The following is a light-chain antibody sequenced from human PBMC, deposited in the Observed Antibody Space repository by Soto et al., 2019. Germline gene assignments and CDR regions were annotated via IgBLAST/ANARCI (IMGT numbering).Light chain of an antibody. CDR2: DVS. V-gene: IGLV2-14*01. CDR1: SSDVGGYNY. CDR3: SSYTSSSNYV. J-gene: IGLJ1*01. Sequence: QSVLTQPASVSGSPGQSITISCTGTSSDVGGYNYVSWYQQHPGKALKLMIYDVSNRPSGVSNRFSGSKSGNTASLTISGLQAEDEADYFCSSYTSSSNYVFGTGTKVTVL.